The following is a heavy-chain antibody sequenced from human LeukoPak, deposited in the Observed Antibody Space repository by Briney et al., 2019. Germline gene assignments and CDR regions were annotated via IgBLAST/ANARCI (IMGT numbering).Heavy chain of an antibody. CDR3: ARGTYYYDSSGYYSNWFDP. D-gene: IGHD3-22*01. CDR2: INHSGST. V-gene: IGHV4-34*01. J-gene: IGHJ5*02. Sequence: PSETLSLTCAVYGVSFSGYYWSWIRQPPGKGLEWIGEINHSGSTNYNPSLKSRVTISVDTSKNQFSLKLSSVTAADTAVYYCARGTYYYDSSGYYSNWFDPWGQGTLVTVSS. CDR1: GVSFSGYY.